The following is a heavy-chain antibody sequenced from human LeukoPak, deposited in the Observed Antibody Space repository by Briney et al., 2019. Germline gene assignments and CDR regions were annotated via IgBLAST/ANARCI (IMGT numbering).Heavy chain of an antibody. Sequence: GGSLRLSCAVSGCTFSGFWMSWSRQAPGKGLEWVASINSDGSEGYYADVVKGRFTISRDNAKNSLYLQINSLRAEDTAVYYCARSSYSSSSSVWGQGTMVTVFS. CDR2: INSDGSEG. D-gene: IGHD6-6*01. CDR1: GCTFSGFW. J-gene: IGHJ3*01. V-gene: IGHV3-7*03. CDR3: ARSSYSSSSSV.